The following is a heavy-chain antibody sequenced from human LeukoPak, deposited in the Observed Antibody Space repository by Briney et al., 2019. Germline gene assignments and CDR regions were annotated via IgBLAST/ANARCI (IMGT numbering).Heavy chain of an antibody. CDR1: GYTFTSYG. Sequence: GASVKVSCKASGYTFTSYGISWVRQAPGQGLEWMGWISAYNGNTNYAQKLQGRVTMTTDTSTSTAYMELRSLRSDDTAVYYCAVTDYYDSSGYPFDYWGQGTLVTVSS. CDR3: AVTDYYDSSGYPFDY. CDR2: ISAYNGNT. D-gene: IGHD3-22*01. V-gene: IGHV1-18*01. J-gene: IGHJ4*02.